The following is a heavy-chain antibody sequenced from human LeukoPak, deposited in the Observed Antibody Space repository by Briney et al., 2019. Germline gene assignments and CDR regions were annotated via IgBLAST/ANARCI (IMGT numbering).Heavy chain of an antibody. V-gene: IGHV3-74*01. Sequence: GGSLRLSCAASRFTFSNYWMHWVRQAPGKGLVWVSLINSDGSSTSYADSVKGRFTISRDNAENTLYLQMDSLRAEDTAVYYCARVSEYYYDSSDAFDIWGQGTMVTVSS. CDR1: RFTFSNYW. CDR3: ARVSEYYYDSSDAFDI. CDR2: INSDGSST. D-gene: IGHD3-22*01. J-gene: IGHJ3*02.